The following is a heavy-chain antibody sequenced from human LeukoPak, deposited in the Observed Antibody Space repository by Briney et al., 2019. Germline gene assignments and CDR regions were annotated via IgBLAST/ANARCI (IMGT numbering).Heavy chain of an antibody. CDR3: AKDPEMSTSTIDY. Sequence: PGGSLRLSCAASGFTFSSCGMHWVRQAPGKGLEWGALIWYDGSNKYYADSVKGRFTISRDNSKSTLYLYMNSLRAEDTAVYYCAKDPEMSTSTIDYWGQGALVTVSS. CDR1: GFTFSSCG. CDR2: IWYDGSNK. D-gene: IGHD5-24*01. J-gene: IGHJ4*02. V-gene: IGHV3-33*06.